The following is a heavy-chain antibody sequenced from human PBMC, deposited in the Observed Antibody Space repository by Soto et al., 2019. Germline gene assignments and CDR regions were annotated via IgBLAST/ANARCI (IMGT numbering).Heavy chain of an antibody. J-gene: IGHJ6*02. CDR1: GGSINSGDYY. D-gene: IGHD3-10*01. V-gene: IGHV4-30-4*01. CDR2: IFHSGST. CDR3: ARELYYGSGTFYNFYSGMDV. Sequence: SETLSLTCTVSGGSINSGDYYWTWVRQPPGKGLEWIGNIFHSGSTYYTPSLQSRVTISLDTSKNHFSLKLSSVTPADTAVYYFARELYYGSGTFYNFYSGMDVWGQGTTVSVS.